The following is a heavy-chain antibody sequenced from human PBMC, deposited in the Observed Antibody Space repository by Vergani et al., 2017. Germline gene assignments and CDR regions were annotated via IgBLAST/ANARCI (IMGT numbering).Heavy chain of an antibody. D-gene: IGHD3-10*01. CDR1: GGSISSGAFS. Sequence: QLQLQQSGSGLLKPSQTLSLNCAASGGSISSGAFSWGRIRQPPGRGLQGVGHIFESGSPHYNASLKSRVNISLGKSKNHFSLSLGSVTAADTAVYYCVRRNNVVRETDYFDYWRQGILVADSS. V-gene: IGHV4-30-2*01. CDR2: IFESGSP. J-gene: IGHJ4*02. CDR3: VRRNNVVRETDYFDY.